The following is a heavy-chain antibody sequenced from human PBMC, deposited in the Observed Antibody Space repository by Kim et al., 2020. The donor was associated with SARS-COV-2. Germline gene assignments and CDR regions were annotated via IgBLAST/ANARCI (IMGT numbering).Heavy chain of an antibody. CDR1: GVSFSGYF. J-gene: IGHJ4*02. Sequence: SETLSLTCAVYGVSFSGYFWTWVRQPPGKGLEWIGENNESGNTNYNPSLKSRVAISLDSTKNQFSRKLSSATVADTAIYYCARGRNINTGPFDYWGQGTLVTVSS. D-gene: IGHD3-22*01. CDR2: NNESGNT. V-gene: IGHV4-34*01. CDR3: ARGRNINTGPFDY.